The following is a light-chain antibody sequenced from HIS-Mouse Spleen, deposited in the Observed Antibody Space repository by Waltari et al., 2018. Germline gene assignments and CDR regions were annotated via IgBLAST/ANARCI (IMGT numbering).Light chain of an antibody. CDR2: QDS. CDR1: QLGDHY. J-gene: IGLJ2*01. CDR3: QAWDSSLV. V-gene: IGLV3-1*01. Sequence: SYELTQPPSVSVSPGQTASITCSGAQLGDHYACWYQQKPGQSPVLVIYQDSKRPSGIPERFSGSNSGNTATLTISGTQAMDEADYYCQAWDSSLVFGGGTKLTVL.